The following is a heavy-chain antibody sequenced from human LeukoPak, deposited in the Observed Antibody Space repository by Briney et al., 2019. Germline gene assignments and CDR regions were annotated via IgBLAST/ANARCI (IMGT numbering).Heavy chain of an antibody. CDR2: MNPNSGNT. J-gene: IGHJ6*02. D-gene: IGHD4-17*01. V-gene: IGHV1-8*01. CDR3: ASTTVTTTLRYYVHRGSMDV. Sequence: ASVKVSCKASGYTFTSYDINWVRQATGQGLEWMGWMNPNSGNTGYAQKFQGRATMTRNTSISTAYMELSSLRSEDTAVYYCASTTVTTTLRYYVHRGSMDVWGQGTTVTVSS. CDR1: GYTFTSYD.